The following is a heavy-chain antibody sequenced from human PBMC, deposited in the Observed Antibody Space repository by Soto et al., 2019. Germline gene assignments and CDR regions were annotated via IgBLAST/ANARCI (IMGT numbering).Heavy chain of an antibody. CDR2: ISSSTVTM. CDR3: ARDDSGWYLGY. CDR1: GFTFSSYS. V-gene: IGHV3-48*01. D-gene: IGHD6-19*01. J-gene: IGHJ4*02. Sequence: EVQLVESGGGLVQPGGSPRLSCAASGFTFSSYSMNWVRQAPGKGLEWISYISSSTVTMYYADSVKGRFTISRDNAKNSLYLQMNSLRAEDTAVYYCARDDSGWYLGYWGQGTLVTVSS.